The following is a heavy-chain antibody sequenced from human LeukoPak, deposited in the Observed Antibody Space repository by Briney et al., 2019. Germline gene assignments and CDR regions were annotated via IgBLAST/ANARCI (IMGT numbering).Heavy chain of an antibody. V-gene: IGHV3-23*01. Sequence: PGGSLRLSCAASGFTFNSYAMSWVRQAPGKGLEWVSAISGTGGNSYYADSVKGRFTISRDNSKNTLYLQMNSLRAEDTAVYYCAKRPDFYGSGSYFDYWGQGTLVTVSS. J-gene: IGHJ4*02. CDR3: AKRPDFYGSGSYFDY. CDR2: ISGTGGNS. CDR1: GFTFNSYA. D-gene: IGHD3-10*01.